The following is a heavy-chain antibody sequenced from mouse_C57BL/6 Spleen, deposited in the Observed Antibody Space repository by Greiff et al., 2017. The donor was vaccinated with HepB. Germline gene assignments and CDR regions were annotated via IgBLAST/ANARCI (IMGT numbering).Heavy chain of an antibody. D-gene: IGHD2-4*01. CDR1: GYTFTSYW. Sequence: VQLQQPGAELVRPGSSVKLSCKASGYTFTSYWMDWVKQRPGQGLEWIGNIYPSDSETHYNQKFKDKATLTVDKSSSTAYMQLSSLTSEDSAVYYCARLDDYDVGFAYWGQGTLVTVSA. V-gene: IGHV1-61*01. CDR3: ARLDDYDVGFAY. CDR2: IYPSDSET. J-gene: IGHJ3*01.